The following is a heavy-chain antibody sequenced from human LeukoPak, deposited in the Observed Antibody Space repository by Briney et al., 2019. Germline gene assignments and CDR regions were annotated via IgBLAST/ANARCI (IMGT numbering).Heavy chain of an antibody. J-gene: IGHJ5*02. Sequence: SVKVSCKSSGYTFTSYAMHWVRQAPGQRLEWMGCINTGNGNTKYSQEFQGRVTITRETSASTAYMEQSRLRSEDTAVYYCSRGGYYGSGSSLDRWGQGTLVTVSS. CDR3: SRGGYYGSGSSLDR. V-gene: IGHV1-3*04. D-gene: IGHD3-10*01. CDR2: INTGNGNT. CDR1: GYTFTSYA.